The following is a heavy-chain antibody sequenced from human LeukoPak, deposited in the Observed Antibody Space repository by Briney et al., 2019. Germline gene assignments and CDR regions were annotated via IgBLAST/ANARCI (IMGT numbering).Heavy chain of an antibody. D-gene: IGHD1-1*01. CDR3: ARDSGRLERQSDLDY. Sequence: GGSLRLSCAASGFTFASYSMNWVRQAPGKGLEWVSSISGDSTYIYNAGSVKGRFTISRDNAQASLYLQMISLRADDTAVYYCARDSGRLERQSDLDYWGQGTLVIVSS. CDR2: ISGDSTYI. V-gene: IGHV3-21*01. J-gene: IGHJ4*02. CDR1: GFTFASYS.